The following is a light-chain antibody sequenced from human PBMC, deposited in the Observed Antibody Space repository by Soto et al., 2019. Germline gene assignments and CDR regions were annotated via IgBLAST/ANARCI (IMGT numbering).Light chain of an antibody. CDR1: QSVSSY. J-gene: IGKJ5*01. V-gene: IGKV3-11*01. Sequence: EIVLTQSPATLSLSPGERATLSCRAGQSVSSYLAWYQQKPGQAPRLLIYDASNRATGIPARFSGSGSGTDFTLTISSLEPEDFAVYDCQQRSNWPPITFGQGTRLEIK. CDR3: QQRSNWPPIT. CDR2: DAS.